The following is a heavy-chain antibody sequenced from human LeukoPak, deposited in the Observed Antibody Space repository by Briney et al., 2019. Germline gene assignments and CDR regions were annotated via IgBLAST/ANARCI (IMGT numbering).Heavy chain of an antibody. J-gene: IGHJ4*02. D-gene: IGHD2-8*02. CDR1: GGSISSYY. CDR2: IYDNGNK. V-gene: IGHV4-59*01. Sequence: PSETLSLTCTVSGGSISSYYWSWIRQPPGKGLEWIGYIYDNGNKNYNPSLKSRITMSLDASKSQFSLNLSSVTAADTAIYYCAKYFCTGGVCYYFDHWGQGALVTVSS. CDR3: AKYFCTGGVCYYFDH.